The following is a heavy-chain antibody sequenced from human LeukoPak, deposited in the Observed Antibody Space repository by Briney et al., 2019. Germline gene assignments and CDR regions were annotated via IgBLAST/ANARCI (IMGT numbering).Heavy chain of an antibody. D-gene: IGHD3-10*01. CDR1: GFTVSTNY. CDR2: IYSGGAT. CDR3: AKDIAPYYYYGSGSDI. Sequence: GGSLRLSCAASGFTVSTNYMSWVRQAPGKGLEWVSVIYSGGATFYADSVKGRFTISRDNSKNTLYLQMNSLRAEDTAVYYCAKDIAPYYYYGSGSDIWGQGTLVTVSS. V-gene: IGHV3-53*05. J-gene: IGHJ4*02.